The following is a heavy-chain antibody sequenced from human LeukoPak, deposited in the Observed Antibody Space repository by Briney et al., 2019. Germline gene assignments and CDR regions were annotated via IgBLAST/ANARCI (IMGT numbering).Heavy chain of an antibody. CDR1: GNIFTTYA. CDR2: INTGNGNT. Sequence: GASVKVSCKDSGNIFTTYAMHWVRQAPGQRLEWMGWINTGNGNTKYSQNFQGRVTITRDTSASTAYMELSSLRSEDTAVYYCARDFVLAGYSKQWGQGTLVAVSS. J-gene: IGHJ4*02. V-gene: IGHV1-3*04. CDR3: ARDFVLAGYSKQ. D-gene: IGHD3-9*01.